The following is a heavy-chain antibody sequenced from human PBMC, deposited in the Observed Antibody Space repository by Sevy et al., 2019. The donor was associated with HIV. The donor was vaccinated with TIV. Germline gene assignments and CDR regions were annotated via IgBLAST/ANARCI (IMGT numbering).Heavy chain of an antibody. D-gene: IGHD4-4*01. CDR2: IYYSGST. V-gene: IGHV4-30-4*01. CDR1: GGSISSGDYH. CDR3: ARASDYSISHPFDY. J-gene: IGHJ4*02. Sequence: SETLSLTCTVSGGSISSGDYHWSWIRQPPGKGLEWIGYIYYSGSTYYNPSLKSRVTISVDTSKNQFSLKLSSVTAADTAVYYCARASDYSISHPFDYWGQGTLVTVSS.